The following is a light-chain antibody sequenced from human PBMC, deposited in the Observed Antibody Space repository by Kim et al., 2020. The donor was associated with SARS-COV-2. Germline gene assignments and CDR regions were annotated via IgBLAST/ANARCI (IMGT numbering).Light chain of an antibody. J-gene: IGLJ2*01. Sequence: PGQSVTVSRTGASSDVGGYNYVSWYQQHPGKAPNLMIYDVSKRPSGVPDRFSGSKSGNTASLTISGLQAEDEADYYCCSYAGSYTVFGGGTQLTVL. CDR1: SSDVGGYNY. CDR3: CSYAGSYTV. V-gene: IGLV2-11*01. CDR2: DVS.